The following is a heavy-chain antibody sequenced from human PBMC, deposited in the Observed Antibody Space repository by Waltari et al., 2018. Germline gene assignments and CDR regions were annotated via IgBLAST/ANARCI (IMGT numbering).Heavy chain of an antibody. CDR3: ARDPLNDYGGWDDY. CDR1: GVIFRSNA. J-gene: IGHJ4*02. V-gene: IGHV3-23*01. D-gene: IGHD4-17*01. Sequence: EVQLLESGGTLVQPGGSVRVSCAASGVIFRSNAFSWVRQAPGKGLEWVSSISGSGGNTYYAESVRGRFTISRDNSKNTVFLQMNSLRVDDTAVYYCARDPLNDYGGWDDYWGQGTLVTVSS. CDR2: ISGSGGNT.